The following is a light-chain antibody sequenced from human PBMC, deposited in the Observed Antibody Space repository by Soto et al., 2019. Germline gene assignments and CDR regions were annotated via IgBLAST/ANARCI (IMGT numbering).Light chain of an antibody. V-gene: IGKV3-15*01. Sequence: EIVMTHSPATLSLSRVERATLSCRASQSVSSDLAWYHQKPGQAPRLLIYGTSTRATGIPARFSGSGSGTEFTLTINSLQSEDVAVYYCQQYNNWPRTFGQGTKVDI. CDR2: GTS. CDR3: QQYNNWPRT. CDR1: QSVSSD. J-gene: IGKJ1*01.